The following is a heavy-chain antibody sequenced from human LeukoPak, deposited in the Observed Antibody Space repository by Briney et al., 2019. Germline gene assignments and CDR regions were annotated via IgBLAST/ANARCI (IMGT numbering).Heavy chain of an antibody. CDR2: IRSKTDGGKT. CDR3: TIPASGYSYGVLDS. V-gene: IGHV3-15*01. J-gene: IGHJ4*02. Sequence: GGSLRLSCAASAFTFSNVRMSWVRQAPGKGLEWVGRIRSKTDGGKTDYAAPVKGRFTISRDDSKNTLYLQMDSLKTEDTAVYYCTIPASGYSYGVLDSWGQGALVTVSS. D-gene: IGHD5-18*01. CDR1: AFTFSNVR.